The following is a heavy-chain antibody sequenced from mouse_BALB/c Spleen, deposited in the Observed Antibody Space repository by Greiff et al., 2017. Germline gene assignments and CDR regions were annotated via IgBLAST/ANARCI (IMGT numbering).Heavy chain of an antibody. CDR1: GYSITSDYA. D-gene: IGHD2-10*01. CDR2: ISYSGST. CDR3: ATYYGNYVFAY. V-gene: IGHV3-2*02. J-gene: IGHJ3*01. Sequence: EVQLQESGPGLVKPSQSLSLTCTVTGYSITSDYAWNWIRQFPGNKLEWMGYISYSGSTSYNPSLKSRISITRDTSKNQFFLQLNSVTTEDTATYYCATYYGNYVFAYWGQGTLVTVSA.